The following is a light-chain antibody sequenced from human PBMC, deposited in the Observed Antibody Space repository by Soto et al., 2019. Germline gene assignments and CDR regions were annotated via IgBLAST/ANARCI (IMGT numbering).Light chain of an antibody. CDR3: QQSYSTPPL. CDR1: QSISSY. V-gene: IGKV1-39*01. CDR2: AAS. Sequence: DIQMTQSPSSLSASVGDRVTITCRASQSISSYLNWYQQKPGKAPKLLIYAASSLQSGVPSRFSGSGSGTDFTLTISSLQPEDFATYYCQQSYSTPPLFGHGTKLEIK. J-gene: IGKJ2*01.